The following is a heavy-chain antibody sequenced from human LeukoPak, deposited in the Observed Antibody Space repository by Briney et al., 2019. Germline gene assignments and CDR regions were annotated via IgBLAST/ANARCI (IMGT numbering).Heavy chain of an antibody. CDR2: IYYSGST. Sequence: SETLSLTCTVSGGSISSYYWTWIRRPPGKGLEWIGYIYYSGSTNYNPSLKSRVTISVDTSKNQFSLKLSSVTAADTAVYYCASRSIQLWPTVDYWGQGTLVTVSS. V-gene: IGHV4-59*01. J-gene: IGHJ4*02. D-gene: IGHD5-18*01. CDR3: ASRSIQLWPTVDY. CDR1: GGSISSYY.